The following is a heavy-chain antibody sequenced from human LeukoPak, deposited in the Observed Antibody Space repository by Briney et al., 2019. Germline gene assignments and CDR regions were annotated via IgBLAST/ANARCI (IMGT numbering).Heavy chain of an antibody. J-gene: IGHJ4*02. CDR2: ISLTGGST. CDR1: GFTFSNYA. CDR3: VRRGSYFDY. V-gene: IGHV3-23*01. Sequence: GGSLRLSCAASGFTFSNYAMSWVRQAPGKGLEWVSIISLTGGSTYYADSVKGRFTISRDNSKNTLYLHINSPRAEDTARYYCVRRGSYFDYWGQGTLVAVSS. D-gene: IGHD6-6*01.